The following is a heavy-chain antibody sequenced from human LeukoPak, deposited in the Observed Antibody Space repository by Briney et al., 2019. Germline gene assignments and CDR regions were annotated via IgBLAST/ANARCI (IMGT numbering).Heavy chain of an antibody. CDR1: GGSFSGYY. J-gene: IGHJ5*02. CDR2: INHSGST. Sequence: PSETLSLTCAVYGGSFSGYYWSWIRQPPGKGLEWIGEINHSGSTNYNPSLKSRVTISVDTSKNQFSLKLSSVTAADTAAYYCARGLWFGELLFDPWGQGTLVTVSS. V-gene: IGHV4-34*01. D-gene: IGHD3-10*01. CDR3: ARGLWFGELLFDP.